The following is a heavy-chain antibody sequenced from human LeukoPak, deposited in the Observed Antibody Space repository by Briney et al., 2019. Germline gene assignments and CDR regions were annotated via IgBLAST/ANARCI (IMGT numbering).Heavy chain of an antibody. D-gene: IGHD2-15*01. J-gene: IGHJ6*02. CDR3: ARDRGGYCSGGSCYGLDV. Sequence: PGGSVRLSCAASGFTFSSYAMHWVRQAPGKGLEWVAIISYDGSNKYYADSVKGRFTISRDNSKNTLYLQMNSLRAEDTAVYYCARDRGGYCSGGSCYGLDVWGQGTTVTVSS. V-gene: IGHV3-30*04. CDR2: ISYDGSNK. CDR1: GFTFSSYA.